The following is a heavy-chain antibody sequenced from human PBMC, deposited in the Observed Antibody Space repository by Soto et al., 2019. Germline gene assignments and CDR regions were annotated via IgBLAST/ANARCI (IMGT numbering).Heavy chain of an antibody. D-gene: IGHD1-1*01. CDR2: IRSKAYGGTT. Sequence: GGSLRLSCTASGFPFGDYAMSWFRQSPGKGLEWVGFIRSKAYGGTTEYAASVKGRFTISRDDSKSIAYLQMNSLKTEDTAVYYCTSANWNYYYDYGMDVWGQVTTVTGSS. CDR1: GFPFGDYA. J-gene: IGHJ6*01. CDR3: TSANWNYYYDYGMDV. V-gene: IGHV3-49*03.